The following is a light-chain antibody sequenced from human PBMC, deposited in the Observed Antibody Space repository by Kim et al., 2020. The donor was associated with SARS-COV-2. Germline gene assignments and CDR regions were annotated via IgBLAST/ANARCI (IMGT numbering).Light chain of an antibody. CDR3: SAWDSSLSACV. J-gene: IGLJ3*02. V-gene: IGLV10-54*01. Sequence: QTATLTCTGNSNTVGTQVAPCLQHFQGHPPNLLSYRHHTRPSGTSERLSASRSGSTASLTITGLQPDDEADYYCSAWDSSLSACVFGGGTKLTVL. CDR2: RHH. CDR1: SNTVGTQV.